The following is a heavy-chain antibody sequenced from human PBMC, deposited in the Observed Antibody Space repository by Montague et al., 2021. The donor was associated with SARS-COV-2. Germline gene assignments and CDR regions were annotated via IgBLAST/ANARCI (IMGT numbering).Heavy chain of an antibody. Sequence: SVKVSCKASGYTFTTYPMNWVRQAPGQGLEWMGWINTDTGNPTYAQGFTGRFVFSLDTSVSTAYPQISSLKAEDTAVYYCARTKFTIFVPTIGYWGQGTLVSVSS. CDR3: ARTKFTIFVPTIGY. D-gene: IGHD3-3*01. J-gene: IGHJ4*02. V-gene: IGHV7-4-1*02. CDR1: GYTFTTYP. CDR2: INTDTGNP.